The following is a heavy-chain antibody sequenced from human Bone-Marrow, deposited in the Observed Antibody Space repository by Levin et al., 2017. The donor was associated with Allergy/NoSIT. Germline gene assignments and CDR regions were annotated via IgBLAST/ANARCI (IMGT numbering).Heavy chain of an antibody. CDR3: ARFNPIGGAMWPTVLGG. V-gene: IGHV1-69*04. CDR2: IIPISGIT. J-gene: IGHJ4*02. D-gene: IGHD1-26*01. CDR1: GGTLSRYG. Sequence: PGESLKISCKASGGTLSRYGISWVRQAPGQGLEWMGRIIPISGITTHAQKFQGRVTITADKSTGTAYMELSSLRSEDTALYYCARFNPIGGAMWPTVLGGWGLGTLVTISS.